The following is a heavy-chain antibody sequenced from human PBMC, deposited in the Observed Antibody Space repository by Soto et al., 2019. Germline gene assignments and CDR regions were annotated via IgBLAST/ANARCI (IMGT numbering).Heavy chain of an antibody. V-gene: IGHV4-59*08. Sequence: SQTLSLTCSVSGGSISSYYWSWIRQPPGKGLEWIGYIYYSGSTNYNPSLKSRVTISVDTSKNQFSLKLSSVTAADTAVYYCARQERPRFFNGGSCSGDTFDFWGRGSLDTGSS. D-gene: IGHD2-15*01. CDR1: GGSISSYY. CDR3: ARQERPRFFNGGSCSGDTFDF. J-gene: IGHJ4*02. CDR2: IYYSGST.